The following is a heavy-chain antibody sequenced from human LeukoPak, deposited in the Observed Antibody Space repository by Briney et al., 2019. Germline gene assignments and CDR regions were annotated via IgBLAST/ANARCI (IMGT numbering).Heavy chain of an antibody. Sequence: GGSLKLSCAASGFSFSDYWMHWVRQAPGKGLVWVSRINSDGRNIAYADSVKGRFTISRDNAKNTLYLEMNSLTIEDTAVYYCARAISWNGAQGHMDVWGKGTTVTVS. V-gene: IGHV3-74*03. CDR3: ARAISWNGAQGHMDV. J-gene: IGHJ6*03. CDR2: INSDGRNI. D-gene: IGHD1-1*01. CDR1: GFSFSDYW.